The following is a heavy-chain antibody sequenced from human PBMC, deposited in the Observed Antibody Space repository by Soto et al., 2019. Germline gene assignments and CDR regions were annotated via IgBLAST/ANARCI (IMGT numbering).Heavy chain of an antibody. J-gene: IGHJ5*02. CDR3: ARGVYP. Sequence: QVQLQESGPGLVKPSQTLSLTCTVSGGSINSGGYYWSWIRQHPGKGLEWIGYIYNSVITYYNPSLKGRVTRSLNTSENQFSLKLSSVTAADTAVYYGARGVYPWGQGTLVTVSS. CDR1: GGSINSGGYY. CDR2: IYNSVIT. D-gene: IGHD6-13*01. V-gene: IGHV4-31*03.